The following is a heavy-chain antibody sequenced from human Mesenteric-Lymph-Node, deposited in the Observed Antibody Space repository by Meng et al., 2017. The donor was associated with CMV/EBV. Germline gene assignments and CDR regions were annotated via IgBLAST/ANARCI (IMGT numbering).Heavy chain of an antibody. J-gene: IGHJ4*02. D-gene: IGHD1-26*01. Sequence: GESLKISCAASGFTFSSYWMSWVRQAPGKGLEWVSVIYSGGSTYYADSVKGRFTISRDNAKNSLYLQMNSLRAEDTAVYYCARSRVGATTNWGQGTLVTVSS. V-gene: IGHV3-66*01. CDR2: IYSGGST. CDR3: ARSRVGATTN. CDR1: GFTFSSYW.